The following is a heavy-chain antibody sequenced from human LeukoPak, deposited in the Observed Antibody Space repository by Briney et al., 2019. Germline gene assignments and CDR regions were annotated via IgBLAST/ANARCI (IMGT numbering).Heavy chain of an antibody. V-gene: IGHV3-30*18. CDR2: ISYDGSNK. Sequence: GGSLRLSCAASGFTFSSYGMHWVRQAPGKGLEWVAVISYDGSNKYYADSVKGRFTISRDNSKNMLYLQMNSLRAEDTAVYYCAKLVGIAAAGDDYWGQGTLVTVSS. J-gene: IGHJ4*02. D-gene: IGHD6-13*01. CDR3: AKLVGIAAAGDDY. CDR1: GFTFSSYG.